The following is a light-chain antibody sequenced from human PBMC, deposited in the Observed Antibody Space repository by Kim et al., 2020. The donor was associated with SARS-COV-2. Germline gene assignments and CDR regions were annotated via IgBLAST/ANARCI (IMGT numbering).Light chain of an antibody. J-gene: IGKJ1*01. CDR3: QQYNIFWT. V-gene: IGKV1-5*03. CDR2: QAS. CDR1: QSISRY. Sequence: DIQMTQSPSTLSASVGDRVTITCRASQSISRYLAWYQQKPGKAPKLLIYQASNLESGVPSRFSGSGSGTEFTLTISSLQPDDIATYYCQQYNIFWTFGQGTKLEIK.